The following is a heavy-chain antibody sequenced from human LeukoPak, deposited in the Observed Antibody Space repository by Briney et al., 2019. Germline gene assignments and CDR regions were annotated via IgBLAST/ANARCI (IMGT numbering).Heavy chain of an antibody. CDR1: GFTFDDYA. CDR3: VRDSSSSRPFDF. V-gene: IGHV3-74*01. Sequence: PGGSLRLSCAASGFTFDDYAMHWVRQAPGKGLAWVSRLSGDGTSLSYADSVKGRFTISRDNAQNTLYLQMNSLRVEDTAVYYCVRDSSSSRPFDFWGQGTLVTVSS. D-gene: IGHD2-2*01. J-gene: IGHJ4*02. CDR2: LSGDGTSL.